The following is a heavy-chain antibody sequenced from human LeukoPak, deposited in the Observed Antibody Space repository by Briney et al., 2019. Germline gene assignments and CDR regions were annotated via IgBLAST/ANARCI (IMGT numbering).Heavy chain of an antibody. J-gene: IGHJ4*02. CDR3: ARVGYSSGSKPFDY. V-gene: IGHV1-18*04. CDR2: ISAYNGNT. Sequence: ASVKVSCKASGYTFTSYGISWVRQAPGEGLEWMGWISAYNGNTNYAQKLQGRVTMTTDTSTSTAYMELRSLRSDDTAVYYCARVGYSSGSKPFDYWGQGTLVTVSS. D-gene: IGHD6-19*01. CDR1: GYTFTSYG.